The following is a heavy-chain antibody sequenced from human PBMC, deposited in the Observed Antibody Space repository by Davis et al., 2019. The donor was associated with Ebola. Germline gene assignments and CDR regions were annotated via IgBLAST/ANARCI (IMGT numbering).Heavy chain of an antibody. CDR2: ITPIFDTP. Sequence: SVKVSCQTSGGSFSSHPISWVRQAPRQGLEWMGGITPIFDTPHYAQKFQGRITVTADASTSTAYMELSSLRSEDTATYFCARDFDGGNYYFDYWGPGTPVTVSS. CDR3: ARDFDGGNYYFDY. J-gene: IGHJ4*02. V-gene: IGHV1-69*13. D-gene: IGHD3-9*01. CDR1: GGSFSSHP.